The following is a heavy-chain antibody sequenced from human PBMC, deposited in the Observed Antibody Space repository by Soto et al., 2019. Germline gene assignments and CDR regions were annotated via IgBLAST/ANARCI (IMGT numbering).Heavy chain of an antibody. Sequence: PSETLSLTCTVSGGSISSGGYYWSWIRQHPGKGLEWIGYIYYSGSTYYNPSLKSRVTISVDTSKNQFSLKLSSVTAADTAVYYCARDIPYDSSGYPNYYYYGMDVWGQGTTVT. D-gene: IGHD3-22*01. J-gene: IGHJ6*02. CDR3: ARDIPYDSSGYPNYYYYGMDV. CDR1: GGSISSGGYY. CDR2: IYYSGST. V-gene: IGHV4-31*03.